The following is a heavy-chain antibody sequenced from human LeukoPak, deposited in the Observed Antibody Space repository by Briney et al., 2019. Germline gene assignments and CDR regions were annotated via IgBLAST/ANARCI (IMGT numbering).Heavy chain of an antibody. CDR1: GGTFSSYA. Sequence: GASVKVSCKASGGTFSSYAISWVRQATGQGLEWMGGIIPIFGTANYARKFQGRVTITTDESTSTAYMELSSLRSEDTAVYYCAKLPGRWTAHGAFDIWGQGTMVTVSS. CDR2: IIPIFGTA. V-gene: IGHV1-69*05. J-gene: IGHJ3*02. D-gene: IGHD5-24*01. CDR3: AKLPGRWTAHGAFDI.